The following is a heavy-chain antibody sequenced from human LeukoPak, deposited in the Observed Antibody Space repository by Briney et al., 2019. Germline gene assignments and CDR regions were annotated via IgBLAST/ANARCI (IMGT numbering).Heavy chain of an antibody. CDR1: GGSMSSYY. J-gene: IGHJ4*02. Sequence: SETLSLTCTVSGGSMSSYYWSWSRQPPGKGLEWIGYIYYSGSTNYNPSLKSRVTISVDTSKNQFSLKLSSVTAADTAVYYCARGRCRMTTVDYLGQGTLVTVSS. CDR2: IYYSGST. V-gene: IGHV4-59*12. D-gene: IGHD4-17*01. CDR3: ARGRCRMTTVDY.